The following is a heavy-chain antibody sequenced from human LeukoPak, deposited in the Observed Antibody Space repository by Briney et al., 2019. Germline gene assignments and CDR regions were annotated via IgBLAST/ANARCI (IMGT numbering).Heavy chain of an antibody. V-gene: IGHV4-59*08. CDR2: IYYSGST. J-gene: IGHJ2*01. CDR1: GGSISSYY. CDR3: ARLYDFFDL. D-gene: IGHD3-3*01. Sequence: KASETLSLTCTVSGGSISSYYWSWIRQPPGKGLEWIGYIYYSGSTNYNPSLKSRVTISVDTSKNQFSLKLSSVTAADTAVYYCARLYDFFDLWGRGTLVTVSS.